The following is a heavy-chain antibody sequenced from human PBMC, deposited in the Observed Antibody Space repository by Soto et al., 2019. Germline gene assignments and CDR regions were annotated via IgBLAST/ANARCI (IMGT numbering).Heavy chain of an antibody. CDR1: AHTFTNYA. D-gene: IGHD6-19*01. J-gene: IGHJ3*02. CDR2: INAGNGNT. CDR3: ARDPGVGPARRLGFDI. Sequence: QVQLVQPGAEVKKPGASVKVSCKASAHTFTNYAMHWVRHAPGQRLEWMGWINAGNGNTKYSQKFQGRVSITRDTSASTVYMELSSLRSKDTAVYYCARDPGVGPARRLGFDILGQGTMVPISS. V-gene: IGHV1-3*01.